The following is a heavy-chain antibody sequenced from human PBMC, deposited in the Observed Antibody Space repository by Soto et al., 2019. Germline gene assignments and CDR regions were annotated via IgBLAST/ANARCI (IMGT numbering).Heavy chain of an antibody. CDR1: GFTFDDYA. V-gene: IGHV3-20*04. Sequence: EVQLEECGGAVVRPGRSLRLSCAASGFTFDDYAMSWVRQAPGKGLEWVAAINWNGGSTTYADSLKGRFTISRDNAKNSLHLQISSLRAEDTALYYCARCSSTSCYIMASFDYWGQGTLVTVSS. J-gene: IGHJ4*02. CDR3: ARCSSTSCYIMASFDY. CDR2: INWNGGST. D-gene: IGHD2-2*02.